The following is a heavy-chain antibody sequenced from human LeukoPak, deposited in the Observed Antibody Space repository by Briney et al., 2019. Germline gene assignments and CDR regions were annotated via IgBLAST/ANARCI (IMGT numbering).Heavy chain of an antibody. CDR2: ISGSDGST. CDR3: ARQVSCDATTCYAGMPPDY. J-gene: IGHJ4*02. D-gene: IGHD2-2*01. V-gene: IGHV3-23*01. Sequence: GGSLRLSCAASGFTFSRYAMSWVRQTPEKGLEWVSVISGSDGSTYYADSVRGRFTISRDDSGNTLFLQMNSLRAEDTAVYYCARQVSCDATTCYAGMPPDYWGQGTLVTVSS. CDR1: GFTFSRYA.